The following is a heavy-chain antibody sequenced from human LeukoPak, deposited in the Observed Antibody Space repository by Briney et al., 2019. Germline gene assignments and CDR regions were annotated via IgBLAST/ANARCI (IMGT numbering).Heavy chain of an antibody. CDR3: ARDLMATITSWYYYGMDV. V-gene: IGHV1-69*04. D-gene: IGHD5-24*01. J-gene: IGHJ6*02. Sequence: SVKVSCKASGGTFSSYAISWVRQAPGQGLEWMGRIIPILGIANYAQKFQGRVTITADKSTSTAYMELSSLRSEDTAVYYCARDLMATITSWYYYGMDVWGQGTTVTVSS. CDR1: GGTFSSYA. CDR2: IIPILGIA.